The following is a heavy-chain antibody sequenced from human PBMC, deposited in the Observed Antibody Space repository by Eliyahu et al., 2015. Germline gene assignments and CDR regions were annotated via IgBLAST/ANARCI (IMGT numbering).Heavy chain of an antibody. CDR3: ARGWGYVDY. D-gene: IGHD7-27*01. V-gene: IGHV4-59*01. Sequence: QVQLQESGPGLVKPSETLSLTCSVXGGSINNYYWTWIRQPPGKELEWIGHIYYSGSTNYSPSLKSRVTISVDTSKNQFSLRLTSVTAADTAVYYCARGWGYVDYWGQGTLVTVSS. J-gene: IGHJ4*02. CDR1: GGSINNYY. CDR2: IYYSGST.